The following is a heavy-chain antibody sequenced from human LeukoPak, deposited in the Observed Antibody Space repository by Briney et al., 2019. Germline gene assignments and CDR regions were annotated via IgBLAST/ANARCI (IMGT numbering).Heavy chain of an antibody. D-gene: IGHD3-22*01. Sequence: PSETLFLTCAVYGGSFSGYYWSWIRQPPGKGLEWIGEINHSGSTNYNPSLKSRVTISVDTSKNQFSLKLSSVTAADTAVYYCARGDYYDSSGYYYGWFDPWGQGTLVTVSS. CDR3: ARGDYYDSSGYYYGWFDP. CDR1: GGSFSGYY. J-gene: IGHJ5*02. V-gene: IGHV4-34*01. CDR2: INHSGST.